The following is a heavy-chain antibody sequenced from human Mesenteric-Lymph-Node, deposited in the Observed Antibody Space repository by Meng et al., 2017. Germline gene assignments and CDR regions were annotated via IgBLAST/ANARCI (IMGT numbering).Heavy chain of an antibody. CDR1: GGSMGRGAYS. D-gene: IGHD2-15*01. CDR2: IYHGVNI. Sequence: QLKVSGPGMVKPSQTLSLTSTDSGGSMGRGAYSWTWIRQPPGKGLEWIGYIYHGVNIYYTPSLRSRVTISVDKSRSQFSLKLTSVSAADTAVYYCVRDTRRGGGWFDPWGQGTLVTVSS. CDR3: VRDTRRGGGWFDP. J-gene: IGHJ5*02. V-gene: IGHV4-30-2*01.